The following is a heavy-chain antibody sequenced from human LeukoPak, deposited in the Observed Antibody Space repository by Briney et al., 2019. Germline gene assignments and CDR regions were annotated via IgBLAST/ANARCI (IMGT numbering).Heavy chain of an antibody. CDR2: IYSGGST. J-gene: IGHJ6*02. Sequence: GGSLRLSCAASGFTVSSNYMSWVRQAPGKGLEWVSVIYSGGSTYYADSVKGRFTISRDNSKNTLYLQMNSLRAEDTAVYYCARDSSSWYDQDYYYGMDVWGQGTTVTVSS. CDR3: ARDSSSWYDQDYYYGMDV. V-gene: IGHV3-53*01. D-gene: IGHD6-13*01. CDR1: GFTVSSNY.